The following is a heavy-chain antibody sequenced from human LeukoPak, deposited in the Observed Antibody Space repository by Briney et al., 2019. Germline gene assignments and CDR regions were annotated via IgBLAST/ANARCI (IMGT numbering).Heavy chain of an antibody. J-gene: IGHJ6*02. CDR3: ARDLGYGEYYYGVDV. CDR2: INPNSGDT. V-gene: IGHV1-2*02. Sequence: ASVKVSCKASGYTFTGYYMHWVRQAPGQGLEWMGWINPNSGDTNYAQKFQGRVTMIRDTSISTAHMELSRLRSDDTAVYYCARDLGYGEYYYGVDVWGQGTTVTVSS. CDR1: GYTFTGYY. D-gene: IGHD4-17*01.